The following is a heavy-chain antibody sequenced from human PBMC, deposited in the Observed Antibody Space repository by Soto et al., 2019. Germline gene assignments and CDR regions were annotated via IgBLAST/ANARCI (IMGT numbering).Heavy chain of an antibody. CDR3: ARDTAPPYYYGMDV. J-gene: IGHJ6*02. Sequence: QVQLVGSGGGVVQPGRSLRLSCAASGFTFSSYGMHWVRQAPGKGLEWVAVIWYDGSNKYYADSVKGRFTISRDNSKNTLYLQKNSLRAEDTAVYYCARDTAPPYYYGMDVWGQGTTVTVSS. V-gene: IGHV3-33*01. CDR2: IWYDGSNK. CDR1: GFTFSSYG. D-gene: IGHD4-17*01.